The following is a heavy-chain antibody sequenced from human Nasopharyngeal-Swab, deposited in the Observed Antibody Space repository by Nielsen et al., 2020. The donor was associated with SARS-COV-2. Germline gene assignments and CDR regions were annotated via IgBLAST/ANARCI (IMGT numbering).Heavy chain of an antibody. CDR3: AKDQMSGIAAALQH. V-gene: IGHV3-21*01. D-gene: IGHD6-13*01. Sequence: WIRPPPVKGLEWVSSISSSSSYIYYADSVKGRFTISRDNAKNSLYLQMNSLRAEDTAVYYCAKDQMSGIAAALQHWGQGTLVTVSS. J-gene: IGHJ1*01. CDR2: ISSSSSYI.